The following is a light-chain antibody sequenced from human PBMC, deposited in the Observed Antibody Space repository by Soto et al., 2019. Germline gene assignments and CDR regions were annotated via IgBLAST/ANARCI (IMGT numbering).Light chain of an antibody. Sequence: AIHMTQSPSSLSASVGDRVTITCRASQGIRNDLGWYQKKPGKAPKLLIFAAFNLQSGVPSRFSGGGSGTDFTLTISSLQPEDFATYYCLQHFNLSWTLGQGTKVDIK. CDR2: AAF. V-gene: IGKV1-6*01. CDR3: LQHFNLSWT. J-gene: IGKJ1*01. CDR1: QGIRND.